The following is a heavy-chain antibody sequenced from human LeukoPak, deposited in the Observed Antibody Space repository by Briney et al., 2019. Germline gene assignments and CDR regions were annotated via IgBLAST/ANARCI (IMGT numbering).Heavy chain of an antibody. CDR1: GYTFSIYY. Sequence: GASVKLSCKASGYTFSIYYMRWVRQAPGQGLEWMGIINPSSGSTNYAQKFQGRVTMTRDMSTSTVYMELRRLTSQAAAVTYYARALGIANNWFDPWGQGTLVTVSS. CDR2: INPSSGST. D-gene: IGHD2/OR15-2a*01. J-gene: IGHJ5*02. CDR3: ARALGIANNWFDP. V-gene: IGHV1-46*01.